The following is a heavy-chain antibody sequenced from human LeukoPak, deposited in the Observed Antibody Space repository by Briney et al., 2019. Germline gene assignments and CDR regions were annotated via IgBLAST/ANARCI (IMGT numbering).Heavy chain of an antibody. J-gene: IGHJ6*03. D-gene: IGHD6-13*01. CDR2: INPNSGGT. CDR1: GYTFTGYY. CDR3: ARGLRQLVLGNYYYYMDV. V-gene: IGHV1-2*02. Sequence: ASVKVSCKASGYTFTGYYMHWVRQAPGQGLEWMGWINPNSGGTNYAQKFQGRVTMTRDTSISTAYMELSSLRSEDTAVYYCARGLRQLVLGNYYYYMDVWGKGTTVTISS.